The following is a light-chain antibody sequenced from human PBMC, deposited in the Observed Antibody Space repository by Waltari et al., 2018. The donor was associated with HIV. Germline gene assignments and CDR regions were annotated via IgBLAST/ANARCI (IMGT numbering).Light chain of an antibody. CDR1: GSEVGSYNS. CDR3: CAYAVSNTYL. J-gene: IGLJ1*01. CDR2: EVS. V-gene: IGLV2-23*02. Sequence: QSALTQPAYVSGFPGQSITISCTGSGSEVGSYNSVSWYQQHPGKAPKPLIYEVSKRPSGVSNRFAGSKSGNTASLTSSGLQAEDEADYYCCAYAVSNTYLFGTGTEVTVL.